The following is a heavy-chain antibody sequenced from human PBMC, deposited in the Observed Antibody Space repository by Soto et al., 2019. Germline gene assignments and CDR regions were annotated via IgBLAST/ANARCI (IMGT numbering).Heavy chain of an antibody. CDR2: IYSGGST. Sequence: EVQVVESGGGLVQPGGSLRLSCAASGLTVSSDYMSWVRQAPGKGLEWVSVIYSGGSTYYADSVKGRFTISRDNSKNTLYLQMNSLRAEDTAVYYCARDPGDRNGVSVWGQGTTVTVSS. J-gene: IGHJ6*02. D-gene: IGHD1-26*01. V-gene: IGHV3-66*01. CDR3: ARDPGDRNGVSV. CDR1: GLTVSSDY.